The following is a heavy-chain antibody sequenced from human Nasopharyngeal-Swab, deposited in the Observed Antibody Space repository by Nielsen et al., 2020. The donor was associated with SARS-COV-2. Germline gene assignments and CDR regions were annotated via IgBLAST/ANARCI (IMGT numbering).Heavy chain of an antibody. CDR1: GGTFSSYA. J-gene: IGHJ3*02. Sequence: SVKVSCKASGGTFSSYAISWVRQAPGQGLEWMGGIIPILGIANYAQKFQGRVTITADKSTSTAYMELSSLRSEDTAVYYCARARMIVVPDAFDIWGQGTMVTVSS. CDR3: ARARMIVVPDAFDI. CDR2: IIPILGIA. V-gene: IGHV1-69*10. D-gene: IGHD3-22*01.